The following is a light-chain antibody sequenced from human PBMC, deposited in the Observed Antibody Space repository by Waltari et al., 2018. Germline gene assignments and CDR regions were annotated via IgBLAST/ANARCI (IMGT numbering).Light chain of an antibody. V-gene: IGKV4-1*01. CDR3: QQYYSTPWT. J-gene: IGKJ1*01. Sequence: DLVMTQSPDSLAVSLGERATIHCKSSQSVLYSSNNKDYLGLYQQKPGQPPKLLIYWASTRGSGVPDRFSGSGSGTDFTLTISSLEAEDVAVYCCQQYYSTPWTFGLGTKVEIK. CDR1: QSVLYSSNNKDY. CDR2: WAS.